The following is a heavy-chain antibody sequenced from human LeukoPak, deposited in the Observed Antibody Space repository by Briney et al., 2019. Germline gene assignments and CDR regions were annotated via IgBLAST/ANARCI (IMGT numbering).Heavy chain of an antibody. D-gene: IGHD3-22*01. V-gene: IGHV5-51*01. CDR1: GYSFSSYW. J-gene: IGHJ4*02. Sequence: GESLKISCKASGYSFSSYWIGWVRQMPGKGLEWMGVIYPGDSDTRYTPSFQGQVTISADKSISTAYLQWSSLKAADTAMYYCARHSRHSGSGYPGYWGQGTLVTVSS. CDR3: ARHSRHSGSGYPGY. CDR2: IYPGDSDT.